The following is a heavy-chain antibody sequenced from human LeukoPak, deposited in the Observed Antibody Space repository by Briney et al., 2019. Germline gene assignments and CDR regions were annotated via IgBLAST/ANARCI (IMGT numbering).Heavy chain of an antibody. D-gene: IGHD3-16*01. J-gene: IGHJ4*02. V-gene: IGHV4-59*01. CDR1: GGSISNYY. CDR3: ARMGRAGGFDY. Sequence: SETLSLTCSASGGSISNYYWSWIRQPPGKGLEWIGYIYYSGSTNYNPSLKSRVTISVDTSKNQFSLKLSSVTAADTAVYYCARMGRAGGFDYWGQGTLVTVSS. CDR2: IYYSGST.